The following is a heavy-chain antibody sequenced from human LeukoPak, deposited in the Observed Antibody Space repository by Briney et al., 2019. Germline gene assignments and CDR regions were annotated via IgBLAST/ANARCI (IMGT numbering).Heavy chain of an antibody. J-gene: IGHJ6*02. Sequence: GGSLRLSCAASGFTFSSYGMHWVRQAPGKGLEGVAVISYDGSNKYYADSVKGRFTISRDNSKTPLYLQMNSLRAEDTAVYYCAKATLGGPYSYYGMDVWGQGTTVTASS. CDR3: AKATLGGPYSYYGMDV. CDR1: GFTFSSYG. D-gene: IGHD4-23*01. V-gene: IGHV3-30*18. CDR2: ISYDGSNK.